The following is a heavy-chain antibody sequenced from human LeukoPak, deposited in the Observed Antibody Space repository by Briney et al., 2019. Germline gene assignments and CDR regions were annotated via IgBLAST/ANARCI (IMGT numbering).Heavy chain of an antibody. D-gene: IGHD3-3*01. Sequence: SETLSLTCTVSGGSISSSSYYWGWIRQPPGKGLEWIGSIYYSGSTYYNPSLKSRVTISVDTSKNQFSLKLSSVTAADTAVYYCAREVPPRGVGYFDLWAVAPWSLSPQ. CDR1: GGSISSSSYY. V-gene: IGHV4-39*07. J-gene: IGHJ2*01. CDR3: AREVPPRGVGYFDL. CDR2: IYYSGST.